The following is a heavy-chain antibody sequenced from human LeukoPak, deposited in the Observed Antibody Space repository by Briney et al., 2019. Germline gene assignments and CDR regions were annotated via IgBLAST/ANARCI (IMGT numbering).Heavy chain of an antibody. CDR3: ARRYCTNGVCYVDY. Sequence: ASVKVSCKASGYTFTGYYMHWVRQAPGQGLEWMGWINPNSGGTNYAQKFQGRVTMTRDTSISTAYMELSRLRSDDTAVYYCARRYCTNGVCYVDYWGQGTLVTVSS. CDR2: INPNSGGT. CDR1: GYTFTGYY. J-gene: IGHJ4*02. V-gene: IGHV1-2*02. D-gene: IGHD2-8*01.